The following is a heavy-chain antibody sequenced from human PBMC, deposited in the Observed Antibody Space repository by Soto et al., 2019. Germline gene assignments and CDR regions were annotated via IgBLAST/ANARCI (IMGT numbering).Heavy chain of an antibody. CDR3: ARNVDWFDP. V-gene: IGHV1-3*04. CDR1: GYTFTRYA. CDR2: INTGNGNT. J-gene: IGHJ5*02. Sequence: QVQLVQSGAEVKKPGASVKVSCKASGYTFTRYAMHWVRQAPGQGLEWMGWINTGNGNTHYSQKFQGRVTFTRDASATTAYMELGSLTSEDTAVYFCARNVDWFDPWGQGTLVTVSS.